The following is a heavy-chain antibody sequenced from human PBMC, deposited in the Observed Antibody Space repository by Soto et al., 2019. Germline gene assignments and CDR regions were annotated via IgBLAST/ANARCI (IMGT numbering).Heavy chain of an antibody. CDR1: GFTFDDYA. J-gene: IGHJ6*02. D-gene: IGHD2-2*01. Sequence: LRLSCAASGFTFDDYAMHWVRQAPGKGLEWVSLISWDGGSTYYADSVKGRFTISRDNSKNSLYLQMNSLRAEDTALYYCAKPRDCSSTSCYVFYYYYGMDVWGQGTTVTVS. V-gene: IGHV3-43D*04. CDR2: ISWDGGST. CDR3: AKPRDCSSTSCYVFYYYYGMDV.